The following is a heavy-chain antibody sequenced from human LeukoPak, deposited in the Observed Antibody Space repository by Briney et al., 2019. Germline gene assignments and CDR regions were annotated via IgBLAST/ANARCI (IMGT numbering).Heavy chain of an antibody. CDR3: ARSSGYSPIDY. CDR1: GFTFSSYW. V-gene: IGHV3-74*01. J-gene: IGHJ4*02. CDR2: INSDGSST. Sequence: GGSLRLSCAASGFTFSSYWMHWVRQAPGKGLVLVSRINSDGSSTSYADSVKGRFTISRDNAKNTLYLQMNSLRAEVTAVYYCARSSGYSPIDYWGQGTLVTVSS. D-gene: IGHD5-18*01.